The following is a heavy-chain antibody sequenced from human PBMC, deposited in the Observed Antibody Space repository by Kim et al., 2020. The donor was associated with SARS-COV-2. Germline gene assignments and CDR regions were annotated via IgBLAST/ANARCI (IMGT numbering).Heavy chain of an antibody. Sequence: GGSLRLSCAASGFTFNSYGMHWVRQPPGKGLEWVAIIWHDGSNKYYADSVKGRFTISRDNSKDTLYLQMNSLRAEDTAVYYCARNSGHDWRLDYWGQGTLVTVSS. V-gene: IGHV3-33*01. CDR1: GFTFNSYG. CDR2: IWHDGSNK. J-gene: IGHJ4*02. CDR3: ARNSGHDWRLDY. D-gene: IGHD5-12*01.